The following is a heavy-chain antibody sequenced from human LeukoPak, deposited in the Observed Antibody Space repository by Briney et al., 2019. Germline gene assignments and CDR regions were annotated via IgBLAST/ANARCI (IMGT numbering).Heavy chain of an antibody. V-gene: IGHV1-24*01. CDR3: ATDPTTVTTLVLDL. J-gene: IGHJ2*01. CDR1: GYTLTELS. Sequence: ASVKVSCKVSGYTLTELSMHWVRQAPGKGLEWMGGFDPEDGETIYAQKFQGRVTMTEDTSTDTACMELSSLRSEDTAVYYCATDPTTVTTLVLDLWGRGTLVTVSS. D-gene: IGHD4-17*01. CDR2: FDPEDGET.